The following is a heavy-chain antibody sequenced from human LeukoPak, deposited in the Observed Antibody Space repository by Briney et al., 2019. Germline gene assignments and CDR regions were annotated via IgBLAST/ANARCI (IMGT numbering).Heavy chain of an antibody. CDR1: GFTFSSYG. CDR2: ISYDGSNK. CDR3: ATEFGSSGRYYFDY. V-gene: IGHV3-30*03. Sequence: GGSLRLSCAASGFTFSSYGMHWVRQAPGKGLEWVAVISYDGSNKYYADSVKGRFTISRDNAKNSLYLQMNSLRAEDTAVYYCATEFGSSGRYYFDYWGQGTLVTVSS. J-gene: IGHJ4*02. D-gene: IGHD6-19*01.